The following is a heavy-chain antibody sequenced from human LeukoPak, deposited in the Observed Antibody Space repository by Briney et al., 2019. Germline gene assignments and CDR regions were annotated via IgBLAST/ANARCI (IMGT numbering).Heavy chain of an antibody. Sequence: PSETLSLTCTVSGGSIRSFYWSWIRQPPGKGLEWIGYIYYSGSTNYNPSLKSRVTISVDTSKNQFSLKLSSVTAADTAVYYCARDTVGATSGLDPWGQGTLVTVSS. CDR2: IYYSGST. V-gene: IGHV4-59*01. CDR1: GGSIRSFY. J-gene: IGHJ5*02. CDR3: ARDTVGATSGLDP. D-gene: IGHD1-26*01.